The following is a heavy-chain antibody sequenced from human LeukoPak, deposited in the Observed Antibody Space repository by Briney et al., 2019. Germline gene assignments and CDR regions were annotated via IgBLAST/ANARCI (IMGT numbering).Heavy chain of an antibody. J-gene: IGHJ4*02. CDR2: IYYSGST. CDR3: ARSVVLYYFDY. D-gene: IGHD2-2*01. Sequence: PSETLSLTCTVSGDSMSNYYWSWIRQPPGKGLEWIGYIYYSGSTSHNPSLKSRVTISEDTSKNQFSLKLSSVTAADTAVYYCARSVVLYYFDYWGQGTLVTVSS. V-gene: IGHV4-59*01. CDR1: GDSMSNYY.